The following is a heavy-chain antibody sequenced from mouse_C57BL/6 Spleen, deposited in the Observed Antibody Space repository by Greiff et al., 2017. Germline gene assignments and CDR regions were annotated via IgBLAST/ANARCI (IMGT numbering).Heavy chain of an antibody. J-gene: IGHJ2*01. CDR1: GYTFTSYG. Sequence: QVQLKQSGAELARPGASVKLSCKASGYTFTSYGISWVKQRTGQGLEWIGEIYPRSGNTYYNEKFKGKATLTAYKSSGTAYMELRSLTSEVSADYFCARWAGTDYFDYWGQGTTLTVSA. D-gene: IGHD4-1*01. CDR2: IYPRSGNT. CDR3: ARWAGTDYFDY. V-gene: IGHV1-81*01.